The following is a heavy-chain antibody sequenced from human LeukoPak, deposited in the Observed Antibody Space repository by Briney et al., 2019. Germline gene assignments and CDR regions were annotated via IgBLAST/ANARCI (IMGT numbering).Heavy chain of an antibody. CDR2: INQDGSAT. V-gene: IGHV3-7*01. CDR1: GFTFSTYW. J-gene: IGHJ4*02. D-gene: IGHD1-26*01. Sequence: PGGSLGLSCAASGFTFSTYWMSWVRQAPGKGLEWVANINQDGSATNYVDSAKGRFIVSRDNAKNSVFLQMSSLRAEDTAVYYCAIAAGWEQAYWGQGTLVTVSS. CDR3: AIAAGWEQAY.